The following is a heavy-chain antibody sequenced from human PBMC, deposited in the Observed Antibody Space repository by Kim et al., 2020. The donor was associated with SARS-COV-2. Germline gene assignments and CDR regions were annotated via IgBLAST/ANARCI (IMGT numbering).Heavy chain of an antibody. J-gene: IGHJ6*02. D-gene: IGHD3-3*01. CDR2: INHSGST. CDR3: ARGAGLRFLEWLPPPYYYYGMDV. Sequence: SETLSLTCAVYGGSFSGYYWSWIRQPPGKGLEWIGEINHSGSTNYNPSLKSRVTISVDTSKNQFSLKLSSVTAADTAVYYCARGAGLRFLEWLPPPYYYYGMDVWGQGTTVTVSS. V-gene: IGHV4-34*01. CDR1: GGSFSGYY.